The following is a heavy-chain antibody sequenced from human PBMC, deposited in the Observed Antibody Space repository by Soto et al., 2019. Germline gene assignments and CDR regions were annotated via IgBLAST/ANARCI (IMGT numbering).Heavy chain of an antibody. D-gene: IGHD6-6*01. Sequence: PSETLSLTCTVSGGSISSSSYYWGWIRQPPGKGLEWIGSIYYSGSTYYNPSLKSRVTISVDTSKNQFSLKLSSVTAADTAVYYCARQGIAARWSWLIHTGDAFNWFDPWGQGTLVTVSS. CDR1: GGSISSSSYY. CDR2: IYYSGST. V-gene: IGHV4-39*01. CDR3: ARQGIAARWSWLIHTGDAFNWFDP. J-gene: IGHJ5*02.